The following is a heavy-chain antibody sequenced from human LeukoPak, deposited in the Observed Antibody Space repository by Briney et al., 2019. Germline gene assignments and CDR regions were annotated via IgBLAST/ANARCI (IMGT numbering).Heavy chain of an antibody. CDR2: INHSGST. V-gene: IGHV4-34*01. CDR3: ARDRLVAAASP. D-gene: IGHD6-13*01. Sequence: SETLSLTCAVYGGSFSGYYWSWIRQPPGKGLEWIGEINHSGSTNYNPSLKSRVTISVDTSKNQFSLKLSSVTAADTAVYYCARDRLVAAASPWGQGTLVTVSS. CDR1: GGSFSGYY. J-gene: IGHJ5*02.